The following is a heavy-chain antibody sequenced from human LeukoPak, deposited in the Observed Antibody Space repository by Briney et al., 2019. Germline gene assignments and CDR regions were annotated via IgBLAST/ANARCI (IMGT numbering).Heavy chain of an antibody. CDR3: ARALGGKAYFDY. Sequence: SETLSLTCAVYGGSFSGYYWSWIRQPPGKGLEWIGEINHSGSTNYNPSLKSRVTISVDTSKNQFSLKLSSVTAADTAVYYCARALGGKAYFDYWGQGSLVTVSS. V-gene: IGHV4-34*01. CDR2: INHSGST. D-gene: IGHD3-16*01. CDR1: GGSFSGYY. J-gene: IGHJ4*02.